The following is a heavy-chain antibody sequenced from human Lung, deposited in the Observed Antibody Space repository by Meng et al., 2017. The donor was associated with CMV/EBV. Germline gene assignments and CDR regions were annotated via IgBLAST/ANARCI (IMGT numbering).Heavy chain of an antibody. CDR3: ARDDNWGPDY. Sequence: ASXXVSCKASGYTFTGHFMHWVRQARGQGLEWMGWIQPNTGVTNYARNFPGRVTMTRDTSISTVYMELGGLRSDDTAMYYCARDDNWGPDYWGQGTLVTVSS. D-gene: IGHD7-27*01. V-gene: IGHV1-2*02. CDR2: IQPNTGVT. CDR1: GYTFTGHF. J-gene: IGHJ4*02.